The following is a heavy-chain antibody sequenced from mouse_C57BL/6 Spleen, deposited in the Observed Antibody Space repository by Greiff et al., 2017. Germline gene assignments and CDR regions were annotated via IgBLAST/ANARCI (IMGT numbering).Heavy chain of an antibody. CDR2: ISYDGSN. CDR3: ASYSYWYFDV. D-gene: IGHD2-1*01. J-gene: IGHJ1*03. V-gene: IGHV3-6*01. Sequence: EVQLQESGPGLVKPSPSLSLTCSVTGYSITSGYYWNWIRQFPGNKLEWMGYISYDGSNNYNPSLKNRISITRDTSKNQFFLKLNSVTTEDAATYYCASYSYWYFDVWGTGTTVTVSS. CDR1: GYSITSGYY.